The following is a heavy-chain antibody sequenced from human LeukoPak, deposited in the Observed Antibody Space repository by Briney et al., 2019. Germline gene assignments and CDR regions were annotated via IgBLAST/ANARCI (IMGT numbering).Heavy chain of an antibody. CDR3: ARAGESDYVWGSYRSPGAFDI. CDR2: INSDGSST. CDR1: GFTFSSYW. D-gene: IGHD3-16*02. V-gene: IGHV3-74*01. J-gene: IGHJ3*02. Sequence: GGSLRLSCAASGFTFSSYWMRWVRQAPGKGLVWVSRINSDGSSTSYADSVKGRFTISRDNAKNTLYLQMNSLRAEDTAVYYCARAGESDYVWGSYRSPGAFDIWGQGTMVTVSS.